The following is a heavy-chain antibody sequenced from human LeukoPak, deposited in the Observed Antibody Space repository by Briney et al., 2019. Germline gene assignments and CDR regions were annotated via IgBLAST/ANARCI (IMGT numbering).Heavy chain of an antibody. J-gene: IGHJ6*02. D-gene: IGHD3-22*01. CDR1: GASIKTFY. V-gene: IGHV4-59*10. CDR3: ARVASSVEDV. Sequence: SETLSLTCTVYGASIKTFYWSWIRQPAGKGLEWIGRISPSGTPYYNPSLKSRVTMSVDSSKNQFSLKLSSVTAADTAVYYCARVASSVEDVWGQGTTVTVSS. CDR2: ISPSGTP.